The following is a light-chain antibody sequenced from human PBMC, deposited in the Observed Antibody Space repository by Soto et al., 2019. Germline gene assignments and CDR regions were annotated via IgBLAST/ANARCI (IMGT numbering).Light chain of an antibody. V-gene: IGKV3-11*01. J-gene: IGKJ4*01. CDR3: QQRSNWPLT. Sequence: ENVLTQSPATLSLSPGERATLSCRASQRVSSYLAWYQQKPGQAPRLLIYDASNRATGIPARFSGSGSGTDFTLTISSLEPEDFAVYYCQQRSNWPLTFGGGTKVEIK. CDR2: DAS. CDR1: QRVSSY.